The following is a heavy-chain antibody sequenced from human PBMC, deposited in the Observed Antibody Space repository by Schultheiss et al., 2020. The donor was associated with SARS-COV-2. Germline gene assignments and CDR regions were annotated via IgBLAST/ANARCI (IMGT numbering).Heavy chain of an antibody. CDR3: ARARAEQHLPFSWGPIPHPTTWFDP. CDR2: ISSSSSTI. Sequence: GGSLRLSCAASGFTFSTYAMNWVRQAPGKGLEWVSYISSSSSTIYYADSVQGRFTVSRDNAGNTLYLQMNNLRVEDTAIYYCARARAEQHLPFSWGPIPHPTTWFDPWGQGALVTVSS. J-gene: IGHJ5*02. D-gene: IGHD6-13*01. CDR1: GFTFSTYA. V-gene: IGHV3-48*04.